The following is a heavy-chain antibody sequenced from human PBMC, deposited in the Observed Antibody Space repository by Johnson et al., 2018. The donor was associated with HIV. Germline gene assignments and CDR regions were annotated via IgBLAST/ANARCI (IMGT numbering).Heavy chain of an antibody. Sequence: VQLVESGGGLVQPGGSLRLSCAASGFTFDGYGMNWVRQAPGKGLEWVSGINWNGGSTGYADSVKGRFTLSRDNAKNSLYLQMNSLRAEDTALYYCARGLTPLLYDTSPRDAFDIWGQGTVVTVS. V-gene: IGHV3-20*04. J-gene: IGHJ3*02. CDR1: GFTFDGYG. CDR2: INWNGGST. D-gene: IGHD3-22*01. CDR3: ARGLTPLLYDTSPRDAFDI.